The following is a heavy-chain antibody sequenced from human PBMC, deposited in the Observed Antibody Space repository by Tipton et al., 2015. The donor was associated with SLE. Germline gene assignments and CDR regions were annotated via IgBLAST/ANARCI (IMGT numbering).Heavy chain of an antibody. J-gene: IGHJ2*01. CDR1: GYTFTSYG. CDR2: ISVYNGNR. D-gene: IGHD3-10*01. CDR3: ARVVTSGRYWYFEI. Sequence: QLVQSGGEVKKPGASVKVSCKASGYTFTSYGISWVRQAPGQGLEWMGWISVYNGNRNYAQKLQGRVTMTTDTSTTTAYMELRSLRSDHTAVYYCARVVTSGRYWYFEIWGRGTLVTVSS. V-gene: IGHV1-18*01.